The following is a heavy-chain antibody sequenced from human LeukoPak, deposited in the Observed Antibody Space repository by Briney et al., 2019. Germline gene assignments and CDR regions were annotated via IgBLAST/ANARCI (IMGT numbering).Heavy chain of an antibody. CDR3: ARDPTGDDAFDI. D-gene: IGHD7-27*01. V-gene: IGHV1-2*02. J-gene: IGHJ3*02. CDR1: GYTFTGYY. CDR2: INPKSGGT. Sequence: GASVKVSCKASGYTFTGYYMHWVRKAPGQGLEWLGWINPKSGGTNYAQKFQGRVTMTRDTSISTAYMELSRLRSDDTAVYYCARDPTGDDAFDIWGQGTMVTVSS.